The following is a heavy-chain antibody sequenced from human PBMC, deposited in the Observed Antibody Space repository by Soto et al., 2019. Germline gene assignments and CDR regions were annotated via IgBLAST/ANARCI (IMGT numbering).Heavy chain of an antibody. D-gene: IGHD3-22*01. CDR1: GYTFTSYA. CDR2: INAGNGNT. J-gene: IGHJ6*02. V-gene: IGHV1-3*01. CDR3: ARYESRGYYPYYHYYGMDV. Sequence: ASVKVSCKASGYTFTSYAMHWVRQAPGQRLEWMGWINAGNGNTKYSQKFQGRVTITRDTSASTAYMELSSLRSEDTAVYYCARYESRGYYPYYHYYGMDVWGQGTTVTVSS.